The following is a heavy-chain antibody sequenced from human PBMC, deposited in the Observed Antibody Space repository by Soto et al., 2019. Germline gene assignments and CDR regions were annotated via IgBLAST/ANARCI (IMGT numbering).Heavy chain of an antibody. Sequence: LRLSCAASGFTFSSYSMNWVRQAPGKGLEWVSYISSSSSTIYYADSVKGRFTISRDNAKNSLYLQMNSLRDEDTAVYYCARDRVIFGVVIISAFDIWGQGTMVTVSS. V-gene: IGHV3-48*02. CDR2: ISSSSSTI. CDR1: GFTFSSYS. CDR3: ARDRVIFGVVIISAFDI. D-gene: IGHD3-3*01. J-gene: IGHJ3*02.